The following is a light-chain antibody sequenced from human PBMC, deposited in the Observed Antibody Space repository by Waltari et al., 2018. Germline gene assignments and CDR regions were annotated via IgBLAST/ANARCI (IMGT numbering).Light chain of an antibody. CDR2: GAS. CDR1: QSISFS. CDR3: QQSDTTPLT. Sequence: DIQMTQSPSSLSASVGDRVTISCRASQSISFSLNWYQQTLGQAPRHLIEGASSLQFGVPSKFSGSGSGTDFTLTISGLQPDDIATYYCQQSDTTPLTFGGGTKVEIK. V-gene: IGKV1-39*01. J-gene: IGKJ4*01.